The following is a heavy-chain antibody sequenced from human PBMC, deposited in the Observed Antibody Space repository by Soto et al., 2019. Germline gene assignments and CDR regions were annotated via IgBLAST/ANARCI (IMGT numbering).Heavy chain of an antibody. CDR2: IWYDGSNK. Sequence: QVQLVESGGGVVQPGRSLRLSCAASGFTFSSYGMHWVRQAPGKGLEWVAVIWYDGSNKYYADSVKGRFTISRDNSMNTLYLQMNSLRAEDTAVYYCARAGRIFGVVGPWGQGTLVTVSS. V-gene: IGHV3-33*01. D-gene: IGHD3-3*01. CDR3: ARAGRIFGVVGP. CDR1: GFTFSSYG. J-gene: IGHJ5*02.